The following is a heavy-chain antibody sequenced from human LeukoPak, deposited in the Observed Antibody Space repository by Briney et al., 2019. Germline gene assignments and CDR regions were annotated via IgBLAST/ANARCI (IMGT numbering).Heavy chain of an antibody. CDR3: TKDLTPGGADV. CDR2: IMWRSGST. J-gene: IGHJ6*02. D-gene: IGHD3-10*01. Sequence: TGGSLRLSCAVSGFTSDDHAMHWVRHASGKGLEWVAGIMWRSGSTGYGDSVKGRFTISRDNAKKSLYLQMNGLRVEDTAFYYCTKDLTPGGADVWGQGTTVTVSS. CDR1: GFTSDDHA. V-gene: IGHV3-9*02.